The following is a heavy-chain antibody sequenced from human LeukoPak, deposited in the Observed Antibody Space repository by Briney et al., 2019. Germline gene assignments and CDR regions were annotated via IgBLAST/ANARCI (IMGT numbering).Heavy chain of an antibody. Sequence: PSETLSLTCTVSGGSISSDRYYWSWIRQPAGKGLEWIGRIYTSGTTNYNPSLKSRVTISVDTSKNQFSLKLSSVTAADTAVYYCARVRFRNYISQDGSGICFDYWGQGTLVTVSS. J-gene: IGHJ4*02. CDR2: IYTSGTT. CDR3: ARVRFRNYISQDGSGICFDY. CDR1: GGSISSDRYY. V-gene: IGHV4-61*02. D-gene: IGHD3-10*01.